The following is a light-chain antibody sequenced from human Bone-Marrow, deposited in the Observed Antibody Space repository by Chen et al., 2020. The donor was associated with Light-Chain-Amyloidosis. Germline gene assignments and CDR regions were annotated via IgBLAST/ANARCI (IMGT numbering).Light chain of an antibody. CDR2: GSS. Sequence: EIVLTQSPGTLSLSPGEGANRSCRASQTISSNYLTWYQQKFGQAPRLLIYGSSSRATGIPDRFTGSGSGTDFTLTINRLEPEDFAMYYCQQYVTSPLTFGGGTKVEIK. V-gene: IGKV3-20*01. CDR1: QTISSNY. J-gene: IGKJ4*01. CDR3: QQYVTSPLT.